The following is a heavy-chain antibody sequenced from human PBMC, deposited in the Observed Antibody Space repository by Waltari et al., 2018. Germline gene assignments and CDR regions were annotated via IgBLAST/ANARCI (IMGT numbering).Heavy chain of an antibody. V-gene: IGHV4-59*01. J-gene: IGHJ6*03. D-gene: IGHD3-3*01. CDR2: IYYSGIT. Sequence: QVQLQESGPGLVKPSETLSLTCTVSGGSISSYYWSWIRQPPGKGLEWIGYIYYSGITNYNPSLKSRVTISVYTSKNQFSLKLSSVTAADTAVYYCARGTIFGVVISHYYYMDVWGKGTTVTISS. CDR3: ARGTIFGVVISHYYYMDV. CDR1: GGSISSYY.